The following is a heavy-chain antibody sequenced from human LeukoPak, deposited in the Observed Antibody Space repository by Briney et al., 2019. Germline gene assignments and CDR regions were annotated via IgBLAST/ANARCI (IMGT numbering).Heavy chain of an antibody. CDR1: GFTFSNAW. J-gene: IGHJ3*02. V-gene: IGHV3-15*01. D-gene: IGHD3-10*01. CDR3: ARGYYGRVAFDI. Sequence: GGSLRLSCAASGFTFSNAWMSWVRQAPGKGLEWVGRIKSKTDGGTTDYAAPVKGRFTISRDDSKNTLYLQMNSLRAGDTAVYYCARGYYGRVAFDIWGQGTMVTVSS. CDR2: IKSKTDGGTT.